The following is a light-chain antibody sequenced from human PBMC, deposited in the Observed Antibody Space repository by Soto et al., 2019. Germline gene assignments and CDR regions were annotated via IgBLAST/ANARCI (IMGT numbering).Light chain of an antibody. CDR2: DVS. V-gene: IGLV2-14*03. Sequence: QSVLTQPASVSGSPGQSIAISCTGTSSDVGAYNFVSWYQRQPGKATQLMIFDVSNRPSGVSDRFSGSKAGNTASLTISGLQAEDEADYYCTSYTTSGTYVFGIGTKVTVL. J-gene: IGLJ1*01. CDR3: TSYTTSGTYV. CDR1: SSDVGAYNF.